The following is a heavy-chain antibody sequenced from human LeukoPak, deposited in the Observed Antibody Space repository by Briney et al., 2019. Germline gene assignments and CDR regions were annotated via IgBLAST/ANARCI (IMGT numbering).Heavy chain of an antibody. Sequence: GGSLRLSRAASGFTFSSYWMHWVRQAPGKGLVWVSRINSDGSSTSYAGSVKGRFTISRDNAKNTLYLQMNSLRAEDTAVYYCARGGSSSWYWFDPWGQGTLVTVSS. V-gene: IGHV3-74*01. CDR2: INSDGSST. D-gene: IGHD6-13*01. CDR3: ARGGSSSWYWFDP. CDR1: GFTFSSYW. J-gene: IGHJ5*02.